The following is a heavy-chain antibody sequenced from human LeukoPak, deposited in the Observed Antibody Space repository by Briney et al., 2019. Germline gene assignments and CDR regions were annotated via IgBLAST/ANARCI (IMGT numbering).Heavy chain of an antibody. CDR3: ARPSLTGTTLFRAFDI. D-gene: IGHD1-20*01. J-gene: IGHJ3*02. CDR1: GYTFTSYD. CDR2: MNPNSGNT. V-gene: IGHV1-8*01. Sequence: ASVKVSCKASGYTFTSYDINWVRQAAGQGLEWMGWMNPNSGNTGYAQKFQGRVTMNKDTSTSTAYMELRSLRSDDTAVYYCARPSLTGTTLFRAFDIWGQGTMVTATS.